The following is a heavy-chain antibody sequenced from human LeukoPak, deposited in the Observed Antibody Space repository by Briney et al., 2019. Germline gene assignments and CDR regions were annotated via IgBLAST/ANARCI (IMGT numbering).Heavy chain of an antibody. CDR2: IYYNGST. V-gene: IGHV4-31*03. D-gene: IGHD5-18*01. CDR3: ARSQYSYDFFDY. Sequence: SETLSLTCTVSGGPISSGGYYWSWIRQHPGKGLEWIGYIYYNGSTHYNPSLKSRVTISVDTSKNQFSLKLSSVTAADTAVYYCARSQYSYDFFDYWGQGTLVTVSS. J-gene: IGHJ4*02. CDR1: GGPISSGGYY.